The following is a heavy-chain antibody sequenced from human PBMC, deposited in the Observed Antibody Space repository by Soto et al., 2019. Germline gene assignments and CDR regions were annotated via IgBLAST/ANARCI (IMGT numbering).Heavy chain of an antibody. CDR1: GYTFTNYY. J-gene: IGHJ4*02. D-gene: IGHD2-15*01. V-gene: IGHV1-46*01. Sequence: GASVKVSCKASGYTFTNYYIHWVRQAPGHGLEWMAIINPTGGSTNYAQKLQGRVTMTTDTSTSTAYMELRSLRSDDTALYYCARDYCSGGRCYNPDYWGQGTLVTVSS. CDR3: ARDYCSGGRCYNPDY. CDR2: INPTGGST.